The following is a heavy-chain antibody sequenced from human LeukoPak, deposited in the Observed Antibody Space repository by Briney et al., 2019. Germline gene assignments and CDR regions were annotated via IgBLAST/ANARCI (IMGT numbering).Heavy chain of an antibody. CDR3: ARTGDYGDYEADY. CDR1: GYTFTGYY. V-gene: IGHV1-2*02. D-gene: IGHD4-17*01. J-gene: IGHJ4*02. Sequence: GASVKVSCKASGYTFTGYYMHWVRQAPGQGLEWMGWINPNSGGTNYAQKFQGRVTMTRDTSISTAYMELSMLRSDDTAVYYCARTGDYGDYEADYWGQGTLVTVSS. CDR2: INPNSGGT.